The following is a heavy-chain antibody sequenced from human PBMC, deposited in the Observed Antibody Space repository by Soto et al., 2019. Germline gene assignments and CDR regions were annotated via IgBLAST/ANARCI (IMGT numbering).Heavy chain of an antibody. CDR3: AKPLPNRWAAAIQYYYYMDV. CDR2: ISGSGSST. V-gene: IGHV3-23*01. J-gene: IGHJ6*03. Sequence: GGSLRLSCATSGFTFSTYAMTWVRQAPGKGLEWVSAISGSGSSTYYADSVKGRFTISRDNSKNTLYLQMNSLRAEDTAVYYCAKPLPNRWAAAIQYYYYMDVWGKGTTVTVSS. CDR1: GFTFSTYA. D-gene: IGHD2-2*02.